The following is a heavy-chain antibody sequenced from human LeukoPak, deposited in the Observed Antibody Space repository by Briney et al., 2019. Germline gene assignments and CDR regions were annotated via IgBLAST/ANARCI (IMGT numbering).Heavy chain of an antibody. CDR1: GGSISSYY. CDR3: ARGYTSSSEPFDY. D-gene: IGHD6-6*01. Sequence: SETLSLTCTVSGGSISSYYWSWIRQPPGKGLEWIGYIYYRGSTNYNPSLKSRVTISVDTSKNQFSLKLDSVTAADTAVYYCARGYTSSSEPFDYWGQGTLVTVSS. CDR2: IYYRGST. V-gene: IGHV4-59*01. J-gene: IGHJ4*02.